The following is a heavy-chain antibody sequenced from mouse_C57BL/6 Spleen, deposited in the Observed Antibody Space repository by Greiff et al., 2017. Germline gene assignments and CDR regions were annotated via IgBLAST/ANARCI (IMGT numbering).Heavy chain of an antibody. J-gene: IGHJ1*03. CDR1: GYSITSGYD. D-gene: IGHD2-12*01. CDR2: ISYSGST. V-gene: IGHV3-1*01. Sequence: EVKLVESGPGMVKPSQSLSLTCTVTGYSITSGYDWHWIRHFPGNNLEWMGYISYSGSTNYNPSLKSRISITHDTSKNHFFLKLNSVTTEDTATYYCARGPFYDSWYCDVWGTGTTVTVSS. CDR3: ARGPFYDSWYCDV.